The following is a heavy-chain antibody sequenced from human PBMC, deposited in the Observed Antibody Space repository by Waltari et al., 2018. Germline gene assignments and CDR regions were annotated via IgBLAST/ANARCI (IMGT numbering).Heavy chain of an antibody. CDR1: GYTFTGYY. D-gene: IGHD6-13*01. Sequence: QVQLVQSGAEVKKPGASVKVSCKASGYTFTGYYMHWVRQAPGQGREWMGWVNPDSGGTNYAQKVQGRVTMTRDTAISTADMELSRLRSDDTAVEYCARGVGAAADYWGQGTLVTVSS. CDR2: VNPDSGGT. CDR3: ARGVGAAADY. J-gene: IGHJ4*02. V-gene: IGHV1-2*02.